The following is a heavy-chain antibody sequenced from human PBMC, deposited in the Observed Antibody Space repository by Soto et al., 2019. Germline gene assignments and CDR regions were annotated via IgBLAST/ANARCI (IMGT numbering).Heavy chain of an antibody. CDR1: GGSIRSGGYY. V-gene: IGHV4-31*03. Sequence: SETLSLTCTVSGGSIRSGGYYWSWVRQNPRRGLEWIGNIYYSGNTYYNPSLKSRLTISVDTSKNQFSLNLSSVTAADTAVYYCARDRLVATAGTARHYFGLDVWGQGTTVTVSS. J-gene: IGHJ6*02. CDR3: ARDRLVATAGTARHYFGLDV. D-gene: IGHD5-12*01. CDR2: IYYSGNT.